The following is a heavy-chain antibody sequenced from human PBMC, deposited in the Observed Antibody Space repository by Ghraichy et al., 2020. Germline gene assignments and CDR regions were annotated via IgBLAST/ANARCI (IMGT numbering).Heavy chain of an antibody. CDR1: GFTFSSYS. D-gene: IGHD3-22*01. CDR3: AGVEGYYYDSSGFSNY. V-gene: IGHV3-21*01. J-gene: IGHJ4*02. Sequence: GGSLRLSCAASGFTFSSYSMNWVRQAPGKGLEWVSSISSSSSYIYYADSVKGRFTISRDNAKNSLYLQMNSLRAEDTAGYYCAGVEGYYYDSSGFSNYWGGGSLVSDSS. CDR2: ISSSSSYI.